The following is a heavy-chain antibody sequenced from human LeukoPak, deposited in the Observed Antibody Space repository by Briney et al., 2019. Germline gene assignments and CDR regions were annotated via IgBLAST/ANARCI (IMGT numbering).Heavy chain of an antibody. J-gene: IGHJ6*02. CDR3: ARVAPSTPAFYYEGVDV. D-gene: IGHD3-16*01. CDR2: IYYSGST. Sequence: PSEILSLTCTVSGGSISSSSYYWGWIRQPPGKGLEWIGSIYYSGSTYYNPSLKSRVTISVDTSKNQFSMKLRSVTAADSAVYFCARVAPSTPAFYYEGVDVWGQGIRVTVSS. V-gene: IGHV4-39*07. CDR1: GGSISSSSYY.